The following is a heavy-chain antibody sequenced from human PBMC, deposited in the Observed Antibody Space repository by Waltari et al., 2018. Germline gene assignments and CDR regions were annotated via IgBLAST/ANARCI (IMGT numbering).Heavy chain of an antibody. Sequence: QVQLVQSGAEVKKPGSSVKVSCMASGGTFSSYAIRWVRPAPGRGLGWMGGIIPIFGTANYAQKFQGRVTITADESTSTAYMELSSLRSEDTAVYYCARDSSREYQLLYIPSYFDYWGQGTLVTVSS. CDR1: GGTFSSYA. J-gene: IGHJ4*02. D-gene: IGHD2-2*02. CDR3: ARDSSREYQLLYIPSYFDY. CDR2: IIPIFGTA. V-gene: IGHV1-69*01.